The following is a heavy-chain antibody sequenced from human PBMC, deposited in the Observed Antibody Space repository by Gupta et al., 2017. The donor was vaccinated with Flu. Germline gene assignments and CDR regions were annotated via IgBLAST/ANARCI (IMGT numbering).Heavy chain of an antibody. Sequence: EVQLVESGGGLVKPGGSMSLSCAGVGFTFRSYSMNWVRQAPGKGLEWVSSISSSSSYIYYADSVKGRFTISRDNAKNSLYLQMNSLRAEDTAVYYCARAWDYGGNLVYFDYWGQGTLVTVSS. V-gene: IGHV3-21*01. CDR2: ISSSSSYI. CDR3: ARAWDYGGNLVYFDY. D-gene: IGHD4-23*01. J-gene: IGHJ4*02. CDR1: GFTFRSYS.